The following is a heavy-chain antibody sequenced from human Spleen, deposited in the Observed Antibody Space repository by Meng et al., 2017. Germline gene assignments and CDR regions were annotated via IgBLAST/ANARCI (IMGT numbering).Heavy chain of an antibody. D-gene: IGHD1-26*01. J-gene: IGHJ4*02. CDR2: ISYDGSNK. Sequence: LSLTCAASGFTFSSYAMHWVRQAPGKGLEWVAVISYDGSNKYYADSVKGRFTISRDNSKNTLYLQMNSLRAEDTAVYYCARDSKGAMGNWGQGTLVTVSS. CDR1: GFTFSSYA. CDR3: ARDSKGAMGN. V-gene: IGHV3-30*01.